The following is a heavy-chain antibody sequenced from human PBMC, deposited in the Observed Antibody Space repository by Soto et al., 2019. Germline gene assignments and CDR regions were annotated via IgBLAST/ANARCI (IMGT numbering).Heavy chain of an antibody. CDR2: INHSGST. D-gene: IGHD4-4*01. V-gene: IGHV4-34*01. CDR1: GGSFSGYY. CDR3: AQRTLTNWFDP. J-gene: IGHJ5*02. Sequence: KPSDTLSLTCAVYGGSFSGYYWTWIRQPPGTGLEWIGEINHSGSTNYNPSLKSRVTISVDTSKNQFSLQLNSVTATDTAVYYCAQRTLTNWFDPWGQGTPVT.